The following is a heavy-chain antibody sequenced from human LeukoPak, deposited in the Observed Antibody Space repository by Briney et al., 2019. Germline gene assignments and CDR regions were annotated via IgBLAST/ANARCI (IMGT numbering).Heavy chain of an antibody. J-gene: IGHJ4*02. V-gene: IGHV3-48*04. CDR3: ANHFACGSTSCPPFDS. CDR2: ISSSSNTI. Sequence: GGSLRLSCAASGFTFSTYNMNWVRQAPGKGLEWVSYISSSSNTIYYADSVKGRFTISRDNAKNSLYLQMNSLRVEDTAVYYCANHFACGSTSCPPFDSWGQGTLVTVSS. CDR1: GFTFSTYN. D-gene: IGHD2-2*01.